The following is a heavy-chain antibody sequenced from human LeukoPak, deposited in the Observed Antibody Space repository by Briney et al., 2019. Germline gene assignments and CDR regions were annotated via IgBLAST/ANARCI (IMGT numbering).Heavy chain of an antibody. D-gene: IGHD3-3*01. CDR2: ISAYNGNT. J-gene: IGHJ4*02. CDR1: GYTFTSYG. Sequence: ASVKVSCKASGYTFTSYGISWVRQAPGQGLEWMGWISAYNGNTNYAQKLQGRVTMTTDTSTSTAYMELRSLRSDDTAVYYCARVQVGLEYYDFWSGYPFDYWGQGTLVTVSS. V-gene: IGHV1-18*01. CDR3: ARVQVGLEYYDFWSGYPFDY.